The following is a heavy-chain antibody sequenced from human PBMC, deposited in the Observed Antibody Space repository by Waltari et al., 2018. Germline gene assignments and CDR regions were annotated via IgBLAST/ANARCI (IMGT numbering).Heavy chain of an antibody. J-gene: IGHJ4*02. CDR3: ARLYGDYSQGDY. D-gene: IGHD4-17*01. CDR2: IIPIFGTA. V-gene: IGHV1-69*12. Sequence: QVQLVQSGAEVRKPGSSVKVPCKASVGTFSSYAISWLRQAPGQGLEWMGGIIPIFGTANYAQKFQGRVTITADESTSTAYMELSSLRSEDTAVYYCARLYGDYSQGDYWGQGTLVTVSS. CDR1: VGTFSSYA.